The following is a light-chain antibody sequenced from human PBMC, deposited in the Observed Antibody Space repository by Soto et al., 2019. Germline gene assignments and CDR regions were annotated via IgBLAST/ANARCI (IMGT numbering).Light chain of an antibody. CDR1: QSVSSTY. CDR2: GIS. Sequence: EIVLTQSPATLSLSPGERATLSCWASQSVSSTYLAWYQQKPGQAPRFIISGISRRAPGIPDRFSGDGSGTDCTLTISRLEPEDYAVYYCHQYDGSPITLDQGTRLEI. J-gene: IGKJ5*01. V-gene: IGKV3-20*01. CDR3: HQYDGSPIT.